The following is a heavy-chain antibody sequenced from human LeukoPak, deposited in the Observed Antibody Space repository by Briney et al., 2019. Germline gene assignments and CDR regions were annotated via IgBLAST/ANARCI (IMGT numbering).Heavy chain of an antibody. CDR1: GGSISSGSYY. CDR2: MYTSGST. V-gene: IGHV4-61*02. J-gene: IGHJ5*02. CDR3: ARDQGNWFDP. Sequence: TSETLSLTCTVSGGSISSGSYYWSWIRQPAGQGLEYIGRMYTSGSTNYNPSLKSRVTISVDTSKNQFSLKLSSVTAADTAVYYCARDQGNWFDPWGQGTLVTVSS.